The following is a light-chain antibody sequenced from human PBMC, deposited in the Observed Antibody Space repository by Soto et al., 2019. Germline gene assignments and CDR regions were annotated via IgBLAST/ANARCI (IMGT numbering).Light chain of an antibody. Sequence: QSVLTQPHSVSGSPGQSVTISCTGTSSDVGGSNYVSWYQQHPDKAPKLVMYDVNKRPSGVPDRFSGSKSGNTASLTISGLHTEDEAAHSCCSYAGRNTYVFGTGTKVTVL. CDR2: DVN. CDR3: CSYAGRNTYV. J-gene: IGLJ1*01. CDR1: SSDVGGSNY. V-gene: IGLV2-11*01.